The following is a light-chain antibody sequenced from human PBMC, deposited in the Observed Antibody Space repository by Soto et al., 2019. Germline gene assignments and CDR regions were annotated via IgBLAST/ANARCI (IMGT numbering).Light chain of an antibody. CDR2: DAS. J-gene: IGKJ4*01. CDR3: QQRRNWPST. CDR1: QSVSSY. Sequence: EIVLTQSPATLSLSPGERATLSCRASQSVSSYLAWYHQKPGQAPRLLIYDASKRAPGIPARFTGSGSGTDFTLTISSLEPEDFAVYFCQQRRNWPSTFGGGTKVEIK. V-gene: IGKV3-11*01.